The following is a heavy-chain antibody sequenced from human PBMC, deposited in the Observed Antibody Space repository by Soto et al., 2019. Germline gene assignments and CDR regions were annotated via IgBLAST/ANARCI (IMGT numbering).Heavy chain of an antibody. CDR3: TTDPSGVVVVTATYNWFDP. V-gene: IGHV3-15*07. J-gene: IGHJ5*02. CDR1: GFTFSNAW. Sequence: GGSLRLSCAASGFTFSNAWMNWVRQAPGKGLEWVGRIKSKTDGGTTDYAAPVKGRFTISRDDSKNTLYLQMNSLKTEDTAVYYCTTDPSGVVVVTATYNWFDPWGQGTLVTGSS. D-gene: IGHD2-21*02. CDR2: IKSKTDGGTT.